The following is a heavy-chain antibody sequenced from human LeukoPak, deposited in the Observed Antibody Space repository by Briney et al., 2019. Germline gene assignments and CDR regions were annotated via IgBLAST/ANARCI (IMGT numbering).Heavy chain of an antibody. V-gene: IGHV4-61*02. J-gene: IGHJ4*02. CDR3: AREMEDIVVVPAAIGYFDY. CDR1: GGSISSGSYY. CDR2: IYTSGST. Sequence: SETLSLTCTVSGGSISSGSYYWSWIRQPAGKGLEWIGRIYTSGSTNYNPSLKSRVTISVDTSKNQFSLKLSSVTAADTAVYYCAREMEDIVVVPAAIGYFDYWGQGTLVTVSS. D-gene: IGHD2-2*02.